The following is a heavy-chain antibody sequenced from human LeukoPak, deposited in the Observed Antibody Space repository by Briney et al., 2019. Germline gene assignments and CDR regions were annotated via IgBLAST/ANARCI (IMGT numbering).Heavy chain of an antibody. V-gene: IGHV3-49*04. D-gene: IGHD2-21*02. CDR1: GFTFGDYA. J-gene: IGHJ4*02. CDR3: TRDNCGGDCYSEDY. Sequence: PGRSLRLSCTASGFTFGDYAMSWVRQAPGKGLEWVGFIRSKAYGGTTEYAASVKGRFTISRDDSKSIAYLQMNSLKTEDTAVYYCTRDNCGGDCYSEDYWGQGTLVTVSS. CDR2: IRSKAYGGTT.